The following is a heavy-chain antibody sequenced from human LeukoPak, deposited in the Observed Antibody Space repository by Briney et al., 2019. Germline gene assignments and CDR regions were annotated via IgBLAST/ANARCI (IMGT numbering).Heavy chain of an antibody. CDR1: GYTFTGYY. J-gene: IGHJ4*02. CDR2: INPNSGGT. D-gene: IGHD6-13*01. V-gene: IGHV1-2*02. CDR3: ARDLEGGSSPKY. Sequence: GASVKVSCKASGYTFTGYYMHWVRQAPGQGLEWMGWINPNSGGTNYAQKFQGRVTMTRDTSISTAYMELSRLRPDDTAVYYCARDLEGGSSPKYWGQETLVTVSS.